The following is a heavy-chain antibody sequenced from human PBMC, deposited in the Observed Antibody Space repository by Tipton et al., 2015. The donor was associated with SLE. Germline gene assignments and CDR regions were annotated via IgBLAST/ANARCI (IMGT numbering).Heavy chain of an antibody. CDR3: ARAGFLDPFDY. CDR1: GFTFSSYW. Sequence: SLRLSCAASGFTFSSYWMHWVRQAPGKGLVRVSRINSDGSSTSYADSVKGRFTISRDNAKNTLYLQMNSLRAEDTAVYYCARAGFLDPFDYWGQGTLVTVSS. J-gene: IGHJ4*02. V-gene: IGHV3-74*01. CDR2: INSDGSST. D-gene: IGHD3-3*01.